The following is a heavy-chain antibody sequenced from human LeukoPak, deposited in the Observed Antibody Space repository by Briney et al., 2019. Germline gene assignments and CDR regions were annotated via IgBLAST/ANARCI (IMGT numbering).Heavy chain of an antibody. CDR1: GFTFSSYG. Sequence: GRSLRLSCAASGFTFSSYGMHWVRQAPGKGLEWVAVIWYDGSNKYYADSVKGRFTISRDNSKNSLYLQMNSLRAEDTAVYYCAREGGGYCSSTSCLAFAAIDYWGQGTLVTVSS. D-gene: IGHD2-2*01. CDR2: IWYDGSNK. CDR3: AREGGGYCSSTSCLAFAAIDY. J-gene: IGHJ4*02. V-gene: IGHV3-33*01.